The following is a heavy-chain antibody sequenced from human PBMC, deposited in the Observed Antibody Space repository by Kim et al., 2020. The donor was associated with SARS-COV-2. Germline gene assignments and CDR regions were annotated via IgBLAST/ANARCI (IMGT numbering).Heavy chain of an antibody. CDR2: IYSGGST. D-gene: IGHD2-2*01. V-gene: IGHV3-66*01. CDR3: ARAGGTSFPGLFQH. CDR1: GFTVSSNY. Sequence: GGSLRLSCAASGFTVSSNYMSWVRQAPGKGLEWVSVIYSGGSTYYADSVKGRFTISRDNSKNTLYLQMNSLRAEDTAVYYCARAGGTSFPGLFQHWGQGTLVTVYS. J-gene: IGHJ1*01.